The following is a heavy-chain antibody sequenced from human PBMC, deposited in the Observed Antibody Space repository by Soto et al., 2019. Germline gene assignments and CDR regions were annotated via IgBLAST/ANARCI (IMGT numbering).Heavy chain of an antibody. CDR3: ARVKRYCSGGSCQTRTRAFDI. CDR1: GASLSSGSYY. CDR2: IYYDGST. Sequence: PSETLSLTCTVSGASLSSGSYYWGWIRQPPGRGLEWIGTIYYDGSTYYSPSLKSRVTISVDTSKNHFSLKLSSVTAADTAVYYCARVKRYCSGGSCQTRTRAFDIWGQGTMVTVSS. V-gene: IGHV4-39*02. J-gene: IGHJ3*02. D-gene: IGHD2-15*01.